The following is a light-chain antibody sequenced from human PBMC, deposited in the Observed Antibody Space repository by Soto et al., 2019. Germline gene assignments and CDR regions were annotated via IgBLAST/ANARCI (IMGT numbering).Light chain of an antibody. CDR2: GST. CDR3: QSYDTSLSGARV. J-gene: IGLJ1*01. CDR1: SSNIGAGYD. Sequence: QSALTQPPSVSGTSGQRVTLSCTGGSSNIGAGYDVNWYQQFPGTVPRLLIYGSTNRPSGVPDRFSGSKSGTSASLAITGLQAEDEAHYHCQSYDTSLSGARVFGTGTKVTVL. V-gene: IGLV1-40*01.